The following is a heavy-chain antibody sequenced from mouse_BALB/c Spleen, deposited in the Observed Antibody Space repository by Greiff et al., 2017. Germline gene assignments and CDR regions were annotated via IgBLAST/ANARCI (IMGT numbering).Heavy chain of an antibody. CDR2: ISSGGSYT. D-gene: IGHD2-4*01. V-gene: IGHV5-6*02. CDR1: GFTFSSYG. J-gene: IGHJ2*01. Sequence: DVKLVESGGDLVKPGGSLKLSCAASGFTFSSYGMSWVRQTPDKRLEWVATISSGGSYTYYPDSVKGRFTISRDNAKNTLYLQRSSLTSEDTAMYYCARHEGLRQGVSFDYWGQGTTLTVSS. CDR3: ARHEGLRQGVSFDY.